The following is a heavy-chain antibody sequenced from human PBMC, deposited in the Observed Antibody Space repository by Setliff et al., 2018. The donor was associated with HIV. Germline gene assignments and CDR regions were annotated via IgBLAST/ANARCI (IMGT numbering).Heavy chain of an antibody. CDR1: GYNFTNYG. Sequence: AASVKVSCKASGYNFTNYGIGWVRQAPGQGLEYMGWISTHSDKTDYAQSVQGRVTMTIDTSTSTVYMELRSLRSDDTAMFYCAREKYGDKFDYWGQGTLVTSPQ. CDR3: AREKYGDKFDY. J-gene: IGHJ4*02. V-gene: IGHV1-18*01. CDR2: ISTHSDKT. D-gene: IGHD2-8*01.